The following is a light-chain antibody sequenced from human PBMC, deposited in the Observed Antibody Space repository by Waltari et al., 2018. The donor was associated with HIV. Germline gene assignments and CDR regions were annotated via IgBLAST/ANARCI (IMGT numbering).Light chain of an antibody. J-gene: IGLJ3*02. CDR2: GNN. V-gene: IGLV1-47*01. CDR3: AAWDDSLTGWV. CDR1: TFNLGNNL. Sequence: QSVLIQPPSASGTPGQRVTISCSGSTFNLGNNLVYWYKQLPGTAPRLLIDGNNQRPSGISIRFSTSKSGTSASLSMSGLRSEDDVDYYCAAWDDSLTGWVFGGGTKLTVL.